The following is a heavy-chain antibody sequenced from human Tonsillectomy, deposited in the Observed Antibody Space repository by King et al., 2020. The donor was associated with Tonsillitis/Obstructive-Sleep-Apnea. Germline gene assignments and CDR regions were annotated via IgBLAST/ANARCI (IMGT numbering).Heavy chain of an antibody. J-gene: IGHJ1*01. CDR1: GYSFTSYW. D-gene: IGHD2-21*02. Sequence: QLVQSGAEVKKPGESLKISCKGSGYSFTSYWIGWVRQMPEKGLEWMGIIYPGDSDTRYSPSFQGQVTISADKSISTAYLQWSSLKASDTAMYYCARLAYCGGDCYNPYFQHWGQGTLVTVSS. CDR3: ARLAYCGGDCYNPYFQH. CDR2: IYPGDSDT. V-gene: IGHV5-51*03.